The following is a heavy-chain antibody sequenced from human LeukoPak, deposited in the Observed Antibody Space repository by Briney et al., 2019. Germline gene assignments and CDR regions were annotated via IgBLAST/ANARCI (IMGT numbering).Heavy chain of an antibody. CDR2: ISTSGGTT. CDR1: GFTFSSYA. D-gene: IGHD3-22*01. CDR3: AIMHRYYDGSGYWVQ. J-gene: IGHJ4*02. Sequence: GGSLRLSCAASGFTFSSYAMSWVRQAPGKGLEWVSGISTSGGTTSYADSVKGRFTISRDSPRNTLYMQMNSLRAEDTAVYYCAIMHRYYDGSGYWVQWGQGTLVTVSS. V-gene: IGHV3-23*01.